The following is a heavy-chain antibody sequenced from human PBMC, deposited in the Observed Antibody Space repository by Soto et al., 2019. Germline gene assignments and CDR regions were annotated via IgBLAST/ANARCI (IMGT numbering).Heavy chain of an antibody. J-gene: IGHJ4*02. V-gene: IGHV3-11*06. Sequence: QMQLVESGGGLVKPGGSLRLSCAASEFTFSDYYMSWIRQAPGKGLEWVSYISSSSSYTNYADSVKGRFTISRDNAKNSLYLQMNSLRAEDTAVYYCARERGGYSYGGTPRFDYWGQGTLVTVSS. CDR3: ARERGGYSYGGTPRFDY. CDR1: EFTFSDYY. CDR2: ISSSSSYT. D-gene: IGHD5-18*01.